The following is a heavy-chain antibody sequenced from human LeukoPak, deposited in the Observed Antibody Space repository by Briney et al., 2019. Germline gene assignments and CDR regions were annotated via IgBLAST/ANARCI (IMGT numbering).Heavy chain of an antibody. J-gene: IGHJ6*04. CDR1: GFTFSSYS. Sequence: GGSLRLSCAASGFTFSSYSMNWVRQAPGKGLEWVSSISSSSSYIYYADSVKGRFTISRDNAKNSLYLQMDSLRAEDTAVYYCARGLVVVAASYYYYGMDVWGKGTTVTVSS. V-gene: IGHV3-21*01. CDR2: ISSSSSYI. D-gene: IGHD2-15*01. CDR3: ARGLVVVAASYYYYGMDV.